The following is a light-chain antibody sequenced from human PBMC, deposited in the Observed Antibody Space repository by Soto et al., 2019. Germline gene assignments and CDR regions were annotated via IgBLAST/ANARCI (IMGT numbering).Light chain of an antibody. V-gene: IGKV3-15*01. Sequence: EIVMTQSPATQSVSPGERATLSCRASQSVSSNLAWYQQKPGQAPRLLIYGASTRATGIPARFSGSRSGTEFTLTINSLQSEDLAVYYCQQYNNWPPYTFGQGTKLEIK. CDR1: QSVSSN. CDR3: QQYNNWPPYT. CDR2: GAS. J-gene: IGKJ2*01.